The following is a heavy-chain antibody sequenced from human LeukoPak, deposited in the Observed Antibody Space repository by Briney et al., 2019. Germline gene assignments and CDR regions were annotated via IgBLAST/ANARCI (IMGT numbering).Heavy chain of an antibody. J-gene: IGHJ3*02. V-gene: IGHV3-21*01. Sequence: GGSLRLSCGASGFTFSRYSMNWGRQAPGEGLEWISSISSSGGYIYYADSVKGRFTISRDNAKNSLYLQMNSLRAEDTAVYYCASRNQYCGGDCFWAFDIWGQGTMVTVSS. CDR1: GFTFSRYS. CDR2: ISSSGGYI. CDR3: ASRNQYCGGDCFWAFDI. D-gene: IGHD2-21*02.